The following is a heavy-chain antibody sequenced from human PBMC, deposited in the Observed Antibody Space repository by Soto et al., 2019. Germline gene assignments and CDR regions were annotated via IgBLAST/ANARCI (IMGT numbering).Heavy chain of an antibody. V-gene: IGHV3-20*04. J-gene: IGHJ5*02. CDR2: ITWNGGTI. CDR1: GFTFSSYA. CDR3: AKGGSAALIAPSGRDNWFDP. D-gene: IGHD6-13*01. Sequence: RTGGSLRLSCAASGFTFSSYAMSWVRQAPGKGLEWVSGITWNGGTIRYVDSVKGRFTISRDNAENSLYLQMNSLRPEDTAVYYCAKGGSAALIAPSGRDNWFDPWGQGTQVTVSS.